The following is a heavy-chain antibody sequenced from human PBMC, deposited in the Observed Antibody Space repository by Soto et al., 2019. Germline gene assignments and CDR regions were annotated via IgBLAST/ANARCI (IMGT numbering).Heavy chain of an antibody. CDR1: GYTFTYYV. D-gene: IGHD1-26*01. CDR2: SAHTGNT. Sequence: ASVKVSCKTSGYTFTYYVINWVRQAPGHGLEWMGFSAHTGNTNYAQKFQGRVAMTTDTSTSTAYMEVTSLRSDDTAVYYCARSGEHPLDYWGQGTPVTVSS. CDR3: ARSGEHPLDY. V-gene: IGHV1-18*01. J-gene: IGHJ4*02.